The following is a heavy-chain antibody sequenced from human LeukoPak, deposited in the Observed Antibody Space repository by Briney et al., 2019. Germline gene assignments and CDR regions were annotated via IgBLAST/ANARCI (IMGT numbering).Heavy chain of an antibody. J-gene: IGHJ6*02. V-gene: IGHV4-59*01. CDR1: GGSFSGYY. CDR2: IYYSGST. D-gene: IGHD6-13*01. CDR3: ARDPTGYSSSWYGYYYYGMDV. Sequence: PSETLSLTCAVYGGSFSGYYWSWIRQPPGKGLEWIGYIYYSGSTNYNPSLKSRVTISVDTSKNQFSLKLSSVTAADTAVYYCARDPTGYSSSWYGYYYYGMDVWGQGTTVTVSS.